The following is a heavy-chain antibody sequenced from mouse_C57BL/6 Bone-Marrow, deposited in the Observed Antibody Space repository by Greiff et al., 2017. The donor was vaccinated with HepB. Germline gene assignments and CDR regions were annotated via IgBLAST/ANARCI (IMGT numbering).Heavy chain of an antibody. J-gene: IGHJ1*03. CDR2: IHPNSGST. Sequence: QVQLQQPGAELVKPGASVKLSCKASGYTFTSYWMHWVKQRPGQGLEWIGMIHPNSGSTNYNEKFKSKATLTVDKSSSTAYMQLSSLTSEDSAVYYCASTVVALYWYFDVWGTGTTVTVSS. CDR1: GYTFTSYW. CDR3: ASTVVALYWYFDV. V-gene: IGHV1-64*01. D-gene: IGHD1-1*01.